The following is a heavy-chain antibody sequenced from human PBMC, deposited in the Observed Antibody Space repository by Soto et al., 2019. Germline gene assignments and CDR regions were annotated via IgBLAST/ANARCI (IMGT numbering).Heavy chain of an antibody. CDR2: IDPSDSYT. V-gene: IGHV5-10-1*01. J-gene: IGHJ6*02. D-gene: IGHD6-13*01. CDR3: AAAGTGTYYYYGMDV. Sequence: PGESLKISCKGSGYSFTSYWISWVRQMPGKGLEWMGRIDPSDSYTNYSPSFQGHVXXXXXXXXXXXXXXXXXXXXXXXXXXYCAAAGTGTYYYYGMDVWGQGTTXXVS. CDR1: GYSFTSYW.